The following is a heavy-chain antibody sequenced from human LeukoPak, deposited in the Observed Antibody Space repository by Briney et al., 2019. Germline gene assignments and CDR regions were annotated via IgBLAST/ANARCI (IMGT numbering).Heavy chain of an antibody. J-gene: IGHJ4*02. CDR3: ASLWSGYYRVFDY. CDR2: INPNSGGT. Sequence: ASVKVSCKASGYTLTGYYMHWVRQAPGQGLEWMGWINPNSGGTNYAQKFQGRVTMTRDTSISTAYMELSRLRSDDTAVYYCASLWSGYYRVFDYWGQGTLVTVSS. CDR1: GYTLTGYY. D-gene: IGHD3-3*01. V-gene: IGHV1-2*02.